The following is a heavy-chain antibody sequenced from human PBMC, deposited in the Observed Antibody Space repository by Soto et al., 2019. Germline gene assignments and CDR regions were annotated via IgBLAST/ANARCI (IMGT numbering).Heavy chain of an antibody. CDR3: ARTTAVPNTLRSRYFFGY. CDR1: GGSVSDKTYY. Sequence: SETLSLTCSVSGGSVSDKTYYWSWIRQPPGKRLEWIGYVYYSGTTNYNPSLKSRVTISVDLSKNRFSLRLSSVTTADTALYYCARTTAVPNTLRSRYFFGYWGQGTLVTVSS. D-gene: IGHD4-17*01. J-gene: IGHJ4*02. V-gene: IGHV4-61*01. CDR2: VYYSGTT.